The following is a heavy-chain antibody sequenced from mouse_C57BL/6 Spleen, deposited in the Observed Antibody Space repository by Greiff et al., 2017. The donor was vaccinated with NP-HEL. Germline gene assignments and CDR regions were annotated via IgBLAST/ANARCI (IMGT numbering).Heavy chain of an antibody. Sequence: EVHLVESGGGLVKPGGSLKLSCAASGFTFSSYAMSWVRQTPEKRLEWVATISDGGSYTYYPDNVKGRFTISRDNAKNNLYLQMSHLKSEDTAMYYCARKGVVADYFDYWGQGTTLTVSS. CDR2: ISDGGSYT. D-gene: IGHD1-1*02. J-gene: IGHJ2*01. CDR1: GFTFSSYA. V-gene: IGHV5-4*01. CDR3: ARKGVVADYFDY.